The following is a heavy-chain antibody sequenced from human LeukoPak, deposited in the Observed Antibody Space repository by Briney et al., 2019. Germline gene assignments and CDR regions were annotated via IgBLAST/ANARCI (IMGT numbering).Heavy chain of an antibody. J-gene: IGHJ4*02. V-gene: IGHV3-23*01. CDR1: GFTFSSYA. D-gene: IGHD3-10*01. CDR2: ISASGGVT. Sequence: GGSLRLSCAASGFTFSSYAMSWVRQAPGKGLEWVSAISASGGVTYYADSVKGRFTISRDNSKNILYLQVNSLRAEDTAVYYFGRGGGYGEKIDYWGQGTLVTVSS. CDR3: GRGGGYGEKIDY.